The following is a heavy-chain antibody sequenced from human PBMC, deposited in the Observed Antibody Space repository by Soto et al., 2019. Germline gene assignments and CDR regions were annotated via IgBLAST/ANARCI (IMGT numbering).Heavy chain of an antibody. V-gene: IGHV4-30-4*01. Sequence: TLSLTCTVSDGDISSGDCYWSWIRQPPGKGLEWIGYIYYSGSTYYNPSLKSRVTISVDTSKNQFSLKLSSVTAADTPVYYCVSGLADNASSDSLSYWGQGTIVTVSS. CDR3: VSGLADNASSDSLSY. CDR2: IYYSGST. CDR1: DGDISSGDCY. D-gene: IGHD1-26*01. J-gene: IGHJ4*02.